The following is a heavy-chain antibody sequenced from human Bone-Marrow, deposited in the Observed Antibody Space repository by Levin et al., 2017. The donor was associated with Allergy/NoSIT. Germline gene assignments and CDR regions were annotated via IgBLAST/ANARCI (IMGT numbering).Heavy chain of an antibody. CDR1: GFRFSTYG. CDR3: AKATYSGSYFADY. V-gene: IGHV3-30*18. D-gene: IGHD1-26*01. J-gene: IGHJ4*02. CDR2: ISSDERNQ. Sequence: PGGSLRLSCVAAGFRFSTYGMHWVRQSPVRGLEWVAAISSDERNQHYTDSVKGRFTISRDNSKNTLFLQMNSLTPDDMALYYCAKATYSGSYFADYWGQGTLVTVSS.